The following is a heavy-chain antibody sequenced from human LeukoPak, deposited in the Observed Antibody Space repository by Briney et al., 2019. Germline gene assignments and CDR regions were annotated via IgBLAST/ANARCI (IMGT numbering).Heavy chain of an antibody. CDR1: GFTFSSYA. D-gene: IGHD3-22*01. CDR2: ISGSGGST. J-gene: IGHJ3*02. CDR3: AKAYYYDSSGQRAFDI. V-gene: IGHV3-23*01. Sequence: GGSLRLSCAASGFTFSSYAMSWVRQAPGKGLEWVSAISGSGGSTYYADSVKGRFTISRDNSKNTLYLQMNSLRAEDTAVYYCAKAYYYDSSGQRAFDIWGQGTMVTVSS.